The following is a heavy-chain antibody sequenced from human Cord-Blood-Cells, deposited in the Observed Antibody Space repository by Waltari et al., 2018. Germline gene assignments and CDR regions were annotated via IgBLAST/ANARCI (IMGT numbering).Heavy chain of an antibody. CDR2: INPNSGDN. D-gene: IGHD3-10*01. J-gene: IGHJ5*01. Sequence: QVQLVQSGAAVKKPGASVKVSCKGSGYTFTGYYIHWVLQRPGQGHEWMGWINPNSGDNNAAQKFQGRFTMPRDTSISPAYMALGRLGTADTAVYYCARLRVASSMFDPWGQGTLVTVSS. CDR3: ARLRVASSMFDP. CDR1: GYTFTGYY. V-gene: IGHV1-2*02.